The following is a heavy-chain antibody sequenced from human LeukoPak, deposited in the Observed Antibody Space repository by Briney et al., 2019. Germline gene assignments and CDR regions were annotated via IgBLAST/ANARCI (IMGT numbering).Heavy chain of an antibody. CDR3: ARSYYGSGTSYGMDV. V-gene: IGHV3-7*04. CDR2: IKQDGSEN. D-gene: IGHD3-10*01. J-gene: IGHJ6*02. CDR1: GFTFNNHY. Sequence: GGSLRLSCAASGFTFNNHYMTWVRQAPGKGLEWVANIKQDGSENYFVDSVKGRFTISRDNARNSLYLQLNSVRAEDTAVYYCARSYYGSGTSYGMDVWGQGTTVTVSS.